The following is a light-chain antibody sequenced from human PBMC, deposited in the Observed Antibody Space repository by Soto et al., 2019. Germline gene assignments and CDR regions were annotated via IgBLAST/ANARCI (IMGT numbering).Light chain of an antibody. CDR1: QSVSSSS. CDR2: DAS. J-gene: IGKJ1*01. CDR3: QQYGGSPRT. V-gene: IGKV3-20*01. Sequence: EIVCTPPPANISLYTGERAPISLRASQSVSSSSLAWYQQNRGQAPRLLIHDASSRATGIPDRFSCSGSGTDFTLPISSLEPEDCAVYYCQQYGGSPRTVGQVPK.